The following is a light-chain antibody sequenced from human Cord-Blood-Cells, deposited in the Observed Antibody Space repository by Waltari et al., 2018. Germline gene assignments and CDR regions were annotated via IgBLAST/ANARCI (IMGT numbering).Light chain of an antibody. V-gene: IGLV3-19*01. J-gene: IGLJ2*01. CDR1: SLRRDY. CDR3: NSRDSSGNPVV. CDR2: GKN. Sequence: SSELTQHPAVPVAFGQTLRITCQGDSLRRDYASWYQKKPGQAPVLVIYGKNNRPPGIPDRFSGSSSGNTASLTITGAQAEDEADYYCNSRDSSGNPVVFGGGTKLTVL.